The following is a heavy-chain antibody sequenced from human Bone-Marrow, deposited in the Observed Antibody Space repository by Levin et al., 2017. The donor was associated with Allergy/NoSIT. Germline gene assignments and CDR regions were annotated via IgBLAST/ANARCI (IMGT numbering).Heavy chain of an antibody. Sequence: GGSLRLSCAASGFTFSNYAMSWVRQAPGKGLEWVSSISASGGSTYYADSVKGRFAISRDNSRNTLHLEMKNLRVEDTAIYYCAKSLWFGELLHKIDYWGQGTLVTVSS. CDR2: ISASGGST. CDR1: GFTFSNYA. D-gene: IGHD3-10*01. CDR3: AKSLWFGELLHKIDY. J-gene: IGHJ4*02. V-gene: IGHV3-23*01.